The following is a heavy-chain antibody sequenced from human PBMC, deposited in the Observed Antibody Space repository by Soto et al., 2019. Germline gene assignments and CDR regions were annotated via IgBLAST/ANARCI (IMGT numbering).Heavy chain of an antibody. V-gene: IGHV5-10-1*01. CDR2: IDPSDSYT. D-gene: IGHD3-10*01. CDR3: SITMVRGVISPPAYYYYYGMDV. Sequence: GESLKISCKGSGYSFTSYWIGWVRQMPGKGLEWMGRIDPSDSYTNYSPSFQGHVTISADKSISTAYLQWSSLKASDTAMYYCSITMVRGVISPPAYYYYYGMDVWGQGTTVTVSS. CDR1: GYSFTSYW. J-gene: IGHJ6*02.